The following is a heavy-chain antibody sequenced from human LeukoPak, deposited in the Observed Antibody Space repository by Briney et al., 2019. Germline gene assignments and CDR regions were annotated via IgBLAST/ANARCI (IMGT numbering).Heavy chain of an antibody. CDR2: MNPNSGNT. CDR3: AVMVRGVHQAFDY. Sequence: ASVKVSCKASGYTFTSHDINWVRQATGQGREWMGWMNPNSGNTGYAQKFQGRVTMTRNTSISTAYMELSSLRSEDAAVYYCAVMVRGVHQAFDYWGQGTLVTVSS. CDR1: GYTFTSHD. J-gene: IGHJ4*02. D-gene: IGHD3-10*01. V-gene: IGHV1-8*01.